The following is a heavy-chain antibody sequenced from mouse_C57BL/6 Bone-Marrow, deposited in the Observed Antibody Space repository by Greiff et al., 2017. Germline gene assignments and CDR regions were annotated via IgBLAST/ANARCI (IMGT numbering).Heavy chain of an antibody. J-gene: IGHJ2*01. D-gene: IGHD1-1*01. V-gene: IGHV1-50*01. CDR1: GYTFTSYW. Sequence: QVQLQQPGAELVKPGASVKLSCKASGYTFTSYWMQWVKQRPGQGLEWIGGIDPSDSYTNYNQKFKGKATLTVDTSSSTAYMQLSSLTSEDSAVYYCARIYYYGSSYAHWGQGTTLTVSS. CDR3: ARIYYYGSSYAH. CDR2: IDPSDSYT.